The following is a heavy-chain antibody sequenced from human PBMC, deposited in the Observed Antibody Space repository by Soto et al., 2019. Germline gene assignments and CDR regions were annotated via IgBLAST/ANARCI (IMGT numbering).Heavy chain of an antibody. V-gene: IGHV4-30-4*01. Sequence: PSETLSLTCAVYGGSFSGYYWSWIRQPPGKGLEWIGYIYYSGSTYYNPSLKSRVTISVDTSKNQFSLKLSSVTAADTAVYYCARTPTYYYDSSGNGAFDIWGQGTMVTVSS. J-gene: IGHJ3*02. D-gene: IGHD3-22*01. CDR1: GGSFSGYY. CDR2: IYYSGST. CDR3: ARTPTYYYDSSGNGAFDI.